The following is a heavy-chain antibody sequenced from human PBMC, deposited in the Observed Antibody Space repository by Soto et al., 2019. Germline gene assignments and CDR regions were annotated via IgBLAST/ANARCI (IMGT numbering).Heavy chain of an antibody. CDR3: ARRATMVRGADEYYYYMDV. J-gene: IGHJ6*03. D-gene: IGHD3-10*01. Sequence: SETLSLTCTVSGGSISSYYWSWIRQPPGKGLEWIGYIYYSGSTNYNPSLKSRVTISVDTSKNQFSLKLSSVTAADTAVYYCARRATMVRGADEYYYYMDVWGKGTTVTVSS. CDR1: GGSISSYY. V-gene: IGHV4-59*08. CDR2: IYYSGST.